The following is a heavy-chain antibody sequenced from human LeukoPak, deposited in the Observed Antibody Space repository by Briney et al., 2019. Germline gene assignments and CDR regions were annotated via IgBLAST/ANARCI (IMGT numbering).Heavy chain of an antibody. V-gene: IGHV3-15*05. CDR2: IKSKTDGGTT. D-gene: IGHD3-16*01. CDR3: AKYDASVNFDY. Sequence: GGSLRLSCVASGFTFTNAWMSWVRRAPGKGMEWVGHIKSKTDGGTTDYSAPVKGRFIISRDDSEHTLYLQMNSLKTDDTAVYYCAKYDASVNFDYWGQGTLVTVSS. CDR1: GFTFTNAW. J-gene: IGHJ4*02.